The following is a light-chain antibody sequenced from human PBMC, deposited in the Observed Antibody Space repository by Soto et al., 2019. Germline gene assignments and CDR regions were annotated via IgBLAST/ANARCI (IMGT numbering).Light chain of an antibody. CDR3: QVGDSSTV. J-gene: IGLJ2*01. CDR1: NIGSKN. V-gene: IGLV3-9*01. CDR2: RDS. Sequence: SYELTQPLSVSVALGQTARITCGGNNIGSKNVHWYQQKPGQAPVLVIYRDSNRPSGIPERFSGSNSGNTATLTINIAQGGDEADYYCQVGDSSTVFGGGTKVTVL.